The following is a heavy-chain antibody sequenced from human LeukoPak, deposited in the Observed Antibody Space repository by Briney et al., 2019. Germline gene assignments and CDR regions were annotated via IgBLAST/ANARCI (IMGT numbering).Heavy chain of an antibody. CDR1: GGSISSYY. Sequence: GSLRLSCAASGGSISSYYWSWIRQPPGKGLEWIGYIYYSGSTNYNPSLKSRVTISVDTSKNQFSLKLSSVTAADTAVYYCAREGTTNWFDPWGQGTLVTVSS. V-gene: IGHV4-59*01. CDR2: IYYSGST. D-gene: IGHD1-14*01. CDR3: AREGTTNWFDP. J-gene: IGHJ5*02.